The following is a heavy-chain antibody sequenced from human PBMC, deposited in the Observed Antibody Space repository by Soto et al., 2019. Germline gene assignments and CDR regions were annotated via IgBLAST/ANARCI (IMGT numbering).Heavy chain of an antibody. CDR1: GFTFSNAW. Sequence: GGSLRLSCAASGFTFSNAWMSWVRQAPGKGLEWVGRIKSKTDGGTTDYAAPVKGRFTISRDDSKNTRYLQMNSLKTEDTAVYYCTTANYDGSGSPRPYYYYYMDVWGKGTTVTVSS. CDR3: TTANYDGSGSPRPYYYYYMDV. V-gene: IGHV3-15*01. CDR2: IKSKTDGGTT. J-gene: IGHJ6*03. D-gene: IGHD3-10*01.